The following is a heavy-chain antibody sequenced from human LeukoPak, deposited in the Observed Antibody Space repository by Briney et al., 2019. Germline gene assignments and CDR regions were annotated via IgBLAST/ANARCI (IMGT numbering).Heavy chain of an antibody. V-gene: IGHV3-30*02. CDR3: AKDTGDYYDSSGYYYAGWFDP. CDR2: IRLDGSNK. CDR1: GFNFRAHG. D-gene: IGHD3-22*01. J-gene: IGHJ5*02. Sequence: PGGSLRLSCATSGFNFRAHGIYWVRQAPGKGPEWVAFIRLDGSNKYYADSVKGRFTISRDKSKNTLYLQMNSLRAEDTAVYYCAKDTGDYYDSSGYYYAGWFDPWGQGTLVTVSS.